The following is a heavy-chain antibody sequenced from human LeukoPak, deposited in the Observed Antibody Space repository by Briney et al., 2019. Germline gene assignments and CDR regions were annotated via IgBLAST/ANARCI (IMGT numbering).Heavy chain of an antibody. CDR3: ARLNRGAPIDY. CDR1: GGSIGSSPYY. D-gene: IGHD1-26*01. Sequence: NPSETLSLTCTVSGGSIGSSPYYWGWIRQPPGKGLEWIGDIHYSGSTYYNPSLESRVTMSVDTSKNQFSLRLSSVTAADTAVYYCARLNRGAPIDYWGQGTLVTVSS. J-gene: IGHJ4*02. V-gene: IGHV4-39*01. CDR2: IHYSGST.